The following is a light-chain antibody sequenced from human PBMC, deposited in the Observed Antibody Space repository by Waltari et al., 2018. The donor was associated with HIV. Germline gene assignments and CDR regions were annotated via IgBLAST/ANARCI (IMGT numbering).Light chain of an antibody. J-gene: IGLJ2*01. CDR3: ASHAGSKDV. Sequence: QSALTQPPSASGSPGQSVTISCTGTSSDVGAYNYVSWFQQHPGKAPKLMILYVTRRPSGVPDRFSGSKSGNTASLTVSGLQAEDEADYYCASHAGSKDVFGGGTRLTVL. CDR1: SSDVGAYNY. CDR2: YVT. V-gene: IGLV2-8*01.